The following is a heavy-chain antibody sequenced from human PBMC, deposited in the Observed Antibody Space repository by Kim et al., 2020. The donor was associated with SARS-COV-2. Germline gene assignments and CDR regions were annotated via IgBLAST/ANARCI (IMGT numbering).Heavy chain of an antibody. D-gene: IGHD2-15*01. V-gene: IGHV3-15*01. J-gene: IGHJ4*02. Sequence: GGSLRLSCAASGFTFSNAWMSWVRQAPGKGLEWVGRIKSKTDGGTTDYAAPVKGRFTISRDDSKNTLYLQMNSLKTEDTAVYYCTAETTGNHHWASVVVAALDYWGQGTLVTVSS. CDR1: GFTFSNAW. CDR3: TAETTGNHHWASVVVAALDY. CDR2: IKSKTDGGTT.